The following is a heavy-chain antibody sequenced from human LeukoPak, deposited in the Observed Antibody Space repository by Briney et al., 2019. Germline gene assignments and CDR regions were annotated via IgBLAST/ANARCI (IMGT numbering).Heavy chain of an antibody. D-gene: IGHD6-13*01. CDR3: ARTSSWFDY. V-gene: IGHV4-59*01. J-gene: IGHJ4*02. Sequence: PSETLSLTCTVSGGSISTYYWSWIRQPPRKGLEWIGYIYYSGSTNYNPSLKSRVTILVDTSKTQFSLQLSSVTAADTAVYYCARTSSWFDYWGQGTLVTVSS. CDR2: IYYSGST. CDR1: GGSISTYY.